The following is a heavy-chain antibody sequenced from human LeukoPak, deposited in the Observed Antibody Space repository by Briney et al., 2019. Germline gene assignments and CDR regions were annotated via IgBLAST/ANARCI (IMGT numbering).Heavy chain of an antibody. CDR2: ISGGGGST. Sequence: GGSLRLSCAVSGITVNSNYMNWVRQAPGKGLEWVSTISGGGGSTYYADSVKGRFSISRDNSKNTLYLRMNSLRAEDAAVYYCAKVGLWFGELRSFDIWGQGTMVTVST. CDR1: GITVNSNY. D-gene: IGHD3-10*01. V-gene: IGHV3-23*01. CDR3: AKVGLWFGELRSFDI. J-gene: IGHJ3*02.